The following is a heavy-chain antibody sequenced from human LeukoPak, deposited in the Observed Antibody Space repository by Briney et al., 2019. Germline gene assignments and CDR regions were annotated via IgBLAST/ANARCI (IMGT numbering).Heavy chain of an antibody. CDR3: ARQSLNYGDYGEFDY. J-gene: IGHJ4*02. CDR1: GYSFTSYW. CDR2: IYPGDSDT. V-gene: IGHV5-51*01. D-gene: IGHD4-17*01. Sequence: HGESLKISCKGSGYSFTSYWISWVRQMPGKGLEWMGIIYPGDSDTRYSPSFQGQVTISADKSISTAYLQWSSLKASDTAMYYCARQSLNYGDYGEFDYWGQGTLVTVSS.